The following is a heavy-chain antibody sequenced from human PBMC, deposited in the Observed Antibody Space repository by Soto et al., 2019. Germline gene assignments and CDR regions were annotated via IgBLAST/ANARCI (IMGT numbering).Heavy chain of an antibody. J-gene: IGHJ4*02. CDR2: IGVGSGNR. V-gene: IGHV1-58*01. CDR1: GFTFTSSA. Sequence: SVKVSCKASGFTFTSSAVQWVRQARGQRLAWIGWIGVGSGNRHYAQRFQERVTITRDMSTNTAYMELSSLRSEDTAVYYCAALGVNFDHWGQGTLVTVSS. CDR3: AALGVNFDH. D-gene: IGHD2-8*01.